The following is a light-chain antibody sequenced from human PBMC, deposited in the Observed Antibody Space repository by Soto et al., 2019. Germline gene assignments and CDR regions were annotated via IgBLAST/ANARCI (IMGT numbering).Light chain of an antibody. CDR3: QQYNNWPQT. Sequence: GERVTLSCRASQSVSSSYLTWYQQKPGQAPRLLIYGASTRATGIPARFSGSGSGTDFTLTISSLQSEDFAVYYCQQYNNWPQTFGQGTKVDIK. V-gene: IGKV3D-15*01. J-gene: IGKJ1*01. CDR1: QSVSSSY. CDR2: GAS.